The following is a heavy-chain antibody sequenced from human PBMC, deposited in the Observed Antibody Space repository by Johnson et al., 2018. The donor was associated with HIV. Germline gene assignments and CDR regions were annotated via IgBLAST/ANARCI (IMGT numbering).Heavy chain of an antibody. Sequence: VQLVESGGGLAKPAWSPRLSCAASQFTFSSYYVSCVRQAPGNGLALVGQLNRNGVCTYLIDSGKDRFNTSRDNAKNTLHLQMNSLRAEETDLYYCSRGPHHSSGTTMRGAFDIWDQGTRVTVSS. D-gene: IGHD1-7*01. CDR3: SRGPHHSSGTTMRGAFDI. J-gene: IGHJ3*02. CDR2: LNRNGVCT. CDR1: QFTFSSYY. V-gene: IGHV3-25*03.